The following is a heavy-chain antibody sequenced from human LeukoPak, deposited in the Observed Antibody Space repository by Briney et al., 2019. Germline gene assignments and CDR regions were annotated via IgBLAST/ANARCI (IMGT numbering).Heavy chain of an antibody. CDR1: GFTFSDYY. CDR3: ARGPYCSGGTCFSLGEFDP. CDR2: ISSGGSTI. V-gene: IGHV3-11*01. Sequence: GGSLRLSCAASGFTFSDYYMSWIRQAPGKGLEWVSYISSGGSTIYYADSVKGRFTISRDNAKNSLYLQMNSLRAEDTAVYHCARGPYCSGGTCFSLGEFDPWGRGTLVTVSS. J-gene: IGHJ5*02. D-gene: IGHD2-15*01.